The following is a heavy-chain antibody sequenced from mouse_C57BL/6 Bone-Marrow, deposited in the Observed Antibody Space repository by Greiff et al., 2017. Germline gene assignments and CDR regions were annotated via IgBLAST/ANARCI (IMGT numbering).Heavy chain of an antibody. V-gene: IGHV1-42*01. Sequence: EVKLVESGPELVKPGASVKISCKASGYSFTGYYMNWVKQSPEKSLEWIGEINPSTGGTTYNQKFKAKATLTVDKSSSTAYMQLKSLTSEDSAVYYCARERKGNYFDYWGQGTTLTVSS. CDR1: GYSFTGYY. J-gene: IGHJ2*01. CDR2: INPSTGGT. CDR3: ARERKGNYFDY.